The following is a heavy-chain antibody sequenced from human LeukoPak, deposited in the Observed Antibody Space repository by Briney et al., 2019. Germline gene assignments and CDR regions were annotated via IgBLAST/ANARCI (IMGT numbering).Heavy chain of an antibody. CDR3: ARDPHGGGLGDGFDI. J-gene: IGHJ3*02. D-gene: IGHD3-16*01. V-gene: IGHV4-59*12. CDR1: GGSISSYY. Sequence: SETLSLTCTVSGGSISSYYWSWIRQPPGKGLEWLGYIYYTGSTNYNPSLKSRVTISVDTSKNQFSLKLSSVTAADTAVYYCARDPHGGGLGDGFDIWGQGTMVTVSS. CDR2: IYYTGST.